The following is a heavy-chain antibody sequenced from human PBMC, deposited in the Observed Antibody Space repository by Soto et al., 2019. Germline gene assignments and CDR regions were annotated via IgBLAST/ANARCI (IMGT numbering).Heavy chain of an antibody. V-gene: IGHV3-64*01. D-gene: IGHD2-2*01. CDR1: GFTFSSYA. J-gene: IGHJ4*02. CDR3: ARDLLYCSSTSCSGGY. Sequence: GGSLRLSCAASGFTFSSYAMHWVRQAPGKGLEYVSAISSNGGSTYYANSVKGRSTISRDNSKNTLYLQMGSLRAEDMAVYYCARDLLYCSSTSCSGGYWDQGTLVTVSS. CDR2: ISSNGGST.